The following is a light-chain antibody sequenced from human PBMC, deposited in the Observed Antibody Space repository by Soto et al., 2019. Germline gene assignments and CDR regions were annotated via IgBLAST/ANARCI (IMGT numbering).Light chain of an antibody. CDR3: SSYTITTSLVV. Sequence: QSALTQPASVSGSPGQSITISCTGTSSDVGAHNYVSWYQQHPGEAPKLMIYDVTNRPSGVSNRFSGSKSGNTASLTISGLQAEDEADYYCSSYTITTSLVVFGGGTQLTVL. CDR2: DVT. J-gene: IGLJ2*01. V-gene: IGLV2-14*03. CDR1: SSDVGAHNY.